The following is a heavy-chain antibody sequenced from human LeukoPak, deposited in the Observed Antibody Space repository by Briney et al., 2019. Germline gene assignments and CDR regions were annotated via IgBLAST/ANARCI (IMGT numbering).Heavy chain of an antibody. V-gene: IGHV4-4*07. CDR2: IYYSGST. CDR1: GVSISSYY. J-gene: IGHJ4*02. CDR3: ARANTMVRGLFDY. Sequence: SEILSLTCNVSGVSISSYYWSWIRQPAGKGLEWIGSIYYSGSTYYNPSLKSRVTISVDTSKNQFSLTLSSVTAADTAVYYCARANTMVRGLFDYWGQGTLVTVSS. D-gene: IGHD3-10*01.